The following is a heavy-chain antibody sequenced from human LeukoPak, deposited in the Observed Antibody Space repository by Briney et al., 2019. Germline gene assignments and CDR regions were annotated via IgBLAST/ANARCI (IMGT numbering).Heavy chain of an antibody. CDR1: GGSISSSRYY. CDR3: VRHDLIGIAGGNFDY. J-gene: IGHJ4*02. V-gene: IGHV4-39*01. Sequence: SETLSLTCTVSGGSISSSRYYWGYIRQPPGKGLEWLGSIYYTGSTYYNPSLKSRVTVSVDTSKNQFSLKLNSVTAADTAVYYCVRHDLIGIAGGNFDYWGQGTLVSASS. D-gene: IGHD3-9*01. CDR2: IYYTGST.